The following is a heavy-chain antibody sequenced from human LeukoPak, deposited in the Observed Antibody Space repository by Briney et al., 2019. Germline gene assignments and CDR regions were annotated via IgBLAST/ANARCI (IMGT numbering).Heavy chain of an antibody. Sequence: GGSLRLSCAAPGFTFSDYYMSWIRQAPGKGLEWVSYISSSSSYTNYADSVKGRFTISRDNAKNSLYLQMNSLRAEDTAVYYCAKYCSSTSCYDYWGQGTLVTVSS. J-gene: IGHJ4*02. V-gene: IGHV3-11*06. CDR3: AKYCSSTSCYDY. D-gene: IGHD2-2*01. CDR2: ISSSSSYT. CDR1: GFTFSDYY.